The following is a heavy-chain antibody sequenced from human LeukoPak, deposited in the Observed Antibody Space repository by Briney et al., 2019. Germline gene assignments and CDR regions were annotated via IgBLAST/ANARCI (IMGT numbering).Heavy chain of an antibody. CDR1: GGSINNYF. CDR2: TSHSGGT. Sequence: SETLSLTCTVSGGSINNYFWYWIRQPPGKGLAWIGYTSHSGGTNYNPSLKSRVTMSLDTSKNQFSLNLGSVTAADTAVYYCARRPAARLTFDYWGQGTLVTVSS. D-gene: IGHD2-2*01. V-gene: IGHV4-59*01. CDR3: ARRPAARLTFDY. J-gene: IGHJ4*02.